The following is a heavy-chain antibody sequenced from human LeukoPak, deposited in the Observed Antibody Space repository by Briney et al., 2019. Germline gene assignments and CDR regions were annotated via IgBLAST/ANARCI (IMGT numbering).Heavy chain of an antibody. J-gene: IGHJ4*02. CDR1: GFTFTSSA. CDR3: AAGVSFSIAAAGSFDY. CDR2: IFVGSGNT. D-gene: IGHD6-13*01. V-gene: IGHV1-58*02. Sequence: AASVKVSCKASGFTFTSSAMQWVRQARGQRLEWIGWIFVGSGNTNYAQKFQERVTITRDMSTSTAYMELSSLRSEDTAVYYCAAGVSFSIAAAGSFDYWGQGTLVTVSS.